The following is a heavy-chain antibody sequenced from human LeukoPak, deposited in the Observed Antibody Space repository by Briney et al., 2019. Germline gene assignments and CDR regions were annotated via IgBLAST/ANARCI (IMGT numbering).Heavy chain of an antibody. V-gene: IGHV1-2*02. CDR1: GYTFTSYG. D-gene: IGHD3-3*01. CDR2: INPDSGDT. CDR3: ATVASIRRFYFDF. Sequence: ASVKVSCKASGYTFTSYGISWVRQAPGQGLEWMGWINPDSGDTEYSQRFQGRITLTSDTSVTTAYMELSSLRSDDTAIFYCATVASIRRFYFDFWGQGTLVTVFS. J-gene: IGHJ4*02.